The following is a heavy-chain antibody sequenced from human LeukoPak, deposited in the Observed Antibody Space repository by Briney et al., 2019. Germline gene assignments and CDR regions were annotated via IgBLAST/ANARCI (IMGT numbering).Heavy chain of an antibody. D-gene: IGHD4/OR15-4a*01. CDR3: AREGGDYFFDY. Sequence: GGSLRLSCAASGFTFSYYAMRWVRQAPGKGLEWVAVISYDGSSKYYADFVQGRFTISRANSKNTLYLQMNSLGAEDTAVYYCAREGGDYFFDYWGQGTLVPVSS. CDR2: ISYDGSSK. J-gene: IGHJ4*02. CDR1: GFTFSYYA. V-gene: IGHV3-30*04.